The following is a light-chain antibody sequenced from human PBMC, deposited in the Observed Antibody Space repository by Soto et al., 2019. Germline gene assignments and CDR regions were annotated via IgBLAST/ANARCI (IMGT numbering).Light chain of an antibody. CDR3: QQRSNWPPIT. V-gene: IGKV3-11*01. CDR2: DAS. CDR1: QSVTSNY. J-gene: IGKJ5*01. Sequence: EIVMTQSPGTLSLSPGERATLSCRASQSVTSNYLAWYQQKPGQAPRLLIYDASNRATGIPVRFSGSGSGTDFTLTISSLETEDFAVYYCQQRSNWPPITFGQGTRLEIK.